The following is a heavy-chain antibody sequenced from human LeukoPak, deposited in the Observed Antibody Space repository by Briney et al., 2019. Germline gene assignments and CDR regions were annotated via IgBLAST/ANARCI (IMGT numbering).Heavy chain of an antibody. CDR1: GFTFSSYA. V-gene: IGHV3-23*01. Sequence: GGSLRLSCAASGFTFSSYAMSWVRQAPGKGLEWVSAISGSGGSTYYADSVKGRFTISRDNSKNTLYLQMNSLRAEDTAVYYCARSPPSGYDVYYFDYWGQGTLVTVFS. J-gene: IGHJ4*02. CDR3: ARSPPSGYDVYYFDY. D-gene: IGHD5-12*01. CDR2: ISGSGGST.